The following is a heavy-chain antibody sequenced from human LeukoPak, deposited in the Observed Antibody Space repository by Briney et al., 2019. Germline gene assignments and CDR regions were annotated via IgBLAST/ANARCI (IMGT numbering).Heavy chain of an antibody. J-gene: IGHJ4*02. Sequence: MPSETLSLTCAVYGGSFSGYYWSWIRQPPGKGLEWIGEINHSGSTNYNPSLKSRVTISVDTSKNQFSLKLSSVTAADTAVYYRARQGSSGWYWVSFDYWGQGTLVTVSS. CDR3: ARQGSSGWYWVSFDY. CDR2: INHSGST. V-gene: IGHV4-34*01. CDR1: GGSFSGYY. D-gene: IGHD6-19*01.